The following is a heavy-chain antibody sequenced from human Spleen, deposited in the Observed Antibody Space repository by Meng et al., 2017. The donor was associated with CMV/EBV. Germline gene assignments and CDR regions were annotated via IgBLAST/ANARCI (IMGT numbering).Heavy chain of an antibody. Sequence: SQTLSLTCAISGDSVSSNSAAWNWIRQSPSRGLEWLGRTYYRSKWNSDYAVSVQSRLTINPDTSKNQFSLQVNSVTPEDTAVYFCARGHYYFDSWGQGTLVTVSS. CDR2: TYYRSKWNS. CDR3: ARGHYYFDS. J-gene: IGHJ4*02. D-gene: IGHD2-21*02. V-gene: IGHV6-1*01. CDR1: GDSVSSNSAA.